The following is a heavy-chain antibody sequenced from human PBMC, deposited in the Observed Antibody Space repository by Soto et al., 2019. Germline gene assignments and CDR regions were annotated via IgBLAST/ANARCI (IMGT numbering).Heavy chain of an antibody. D-gene: IGHD4-17*01. Sequence: GGSLRLSCAVSGLTVGTSYMTWVRQAPGKGLEWVSVIYADGATYYADPVKGRFTISRDNSRNILFLQMNDLRDDDTAIYYCTRGHYAGPGQWGQGTLVTVSS. CDR3: TRGHYAGPGQ. CDR1: GLTVGTSY. J-gene: IGHJ4*02. CDR2: IYADGAT. V-gene: IGHV3-53*01.